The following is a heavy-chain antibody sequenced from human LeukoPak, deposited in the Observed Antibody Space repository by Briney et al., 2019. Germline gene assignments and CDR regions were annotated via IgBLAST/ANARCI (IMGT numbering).Heavy chain of an antibody. D-gene: IGHD1-7*01. J-gene: IGHJ4*02. CDR2: IYYSGST. Sequence: SQTLSLTCTVSGGSISSGDYYWSWIRQPPGKGLEWIGYIYYSGSTYYNPSLKSRVTISVDTSKNQFSLKLSPVTAADTAVYYCARTGITGTTDYWGQGTLVTVSS. CDR3: ARTGITGTTDY. CDR1: GGSISSGDYY. V-gene: IGHV4-30-4*01.